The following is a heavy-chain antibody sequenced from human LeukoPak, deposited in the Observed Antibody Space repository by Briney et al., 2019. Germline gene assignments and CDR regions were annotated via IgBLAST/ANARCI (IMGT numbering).Heavy chain of an antibody. J-gene: IGHJ4*02. CDR3: ARDGLYCGGDCYFDY. CDR1: GFTFSSYE. V-gene: IGHV3-48*03. Sequence: PGGSLRLSCAASGFTFSSYEMNWVRQAPGKGLEWVSYISSSGSTIYYADSVKGRFTISRDNAKNSLYLQMNSLRAEDTAVYYCARDGLYCGGDCYFDYWGQGTLVTVTS. D-gene: IGHD2-21*02. CDR2: ISSSGSTI.